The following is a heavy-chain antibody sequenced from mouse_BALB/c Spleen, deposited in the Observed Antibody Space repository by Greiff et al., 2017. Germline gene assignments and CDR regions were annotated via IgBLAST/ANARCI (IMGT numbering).Heavy chain of an antibody. CDR3: ARGYYDYDEDFAY. CDR2: IDPANGNT. CDR1: GFNIKDTY. V-gene: IGHV14-3*02. Sequence: EVQLVESGAELVKPGASVKLSCTASGFNIKDTYMHWVKQRPEQGLEWIGRIDPANGNTKYDPKFQGKATITADTSSNTAYLQLSSLTSEDTAVYYCARGYYDYDEDFAYWGQGTLVTVSA. D-gene: IGHD2-4*01. J-gene: IGHJ3*01.